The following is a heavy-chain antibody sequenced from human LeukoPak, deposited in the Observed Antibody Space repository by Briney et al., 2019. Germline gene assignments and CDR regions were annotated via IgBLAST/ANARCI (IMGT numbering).Heavy chain of an antibody. CDR2: ISGSGGST. CDR3: AKDGDIVATIFDY. CDR1: GFTFSSYA. J-gene: IGHJ4*02. V-gene: IGHV3-23*01. Sequence: GGSLRLSCAASGFTFSSYAMSWVRQAPGKGLEWVSTISGSGGSTYYADSVKGRFTIPRDNSKNTLYLQMNGLRAEDTAVYYCAKDGDIVATIFDYWGQGTLVTVSS. D-gene: IGHD5-12*01.